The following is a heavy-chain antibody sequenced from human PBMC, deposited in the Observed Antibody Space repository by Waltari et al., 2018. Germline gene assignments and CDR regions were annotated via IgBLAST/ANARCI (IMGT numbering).Heavy chain of an antibody. CDR3: ARGGDSSSWYPGYFDY. Sequence: EVQLVESGGGLVQPGGSLRLSCAASGFTFSSYWMHWVRQGPGKGLVGGARIKRDGSSTSYADAVKGRFTISRENARNTLYLQMNSLRAEDTAVYYCARGGDSSSWYPGYFDYWGQGTLVTVSS. CDR2: IKRDGSST. V-gene: IGHV3-74*01. J-gene: IGHJ4*02. D-gene: IGHD6-13*01. CDR1: GFTFSSYW.